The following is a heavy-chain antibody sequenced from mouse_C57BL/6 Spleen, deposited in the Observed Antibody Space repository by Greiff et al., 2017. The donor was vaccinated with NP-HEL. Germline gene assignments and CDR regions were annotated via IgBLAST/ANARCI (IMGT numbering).Heavy chain of an antibody. CDR3: ARSGVTTRGWFAY. V-gene: IGHV1-63*01. Sequence: QVQLQQSGAELVRPGTSVKMSCKASGYTFTNYWIGWAKQRPGHGLEWIGDIYPGGGYPTYNEKFKGKATLTADKSSSTAYMQFSSLTSEDSAIYYCARSGVTTRGWFAYWGQGTLVTVSA. CDR1: GYTFTNYW. CDR2: IYPGGGYP. J-gene: IGHJ3*01. D-gene: IGHD2-2*01.